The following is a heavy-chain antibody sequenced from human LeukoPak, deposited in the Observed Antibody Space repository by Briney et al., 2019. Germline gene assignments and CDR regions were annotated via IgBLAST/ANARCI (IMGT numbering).Heavy chain of an antibody. D-gene: IGHD3-22*01. CDR1: GGSISSYY. V-gene: IGHV4-59*12. J-gene: IGHJ4*02. Sequence: PSETLSLTCTVSGGSISSYYWTWIRQPPGKGLEWIGYIYYSGSTNYNPSLKSRVTISVDTSKNQFSLKLSSVTAADTAVYYCTRDGYYHDSSGYNWGQGTLVTVSS. CDR2: IYYSGST. CDR3: TRDGYYHDSSGYN.